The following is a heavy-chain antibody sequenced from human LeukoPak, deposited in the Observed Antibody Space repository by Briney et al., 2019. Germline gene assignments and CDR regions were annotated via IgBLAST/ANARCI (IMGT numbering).Heavy chain of an antibody. Sequence: SETLSLSCAVHGASLSDYYWTWIRQSPEKGLECIGAIDHRGSANYNPSLESRVTISLDTSKNQFSLNLASVTAADTAVYYCTSLFSASGTFDSWGQGTLVAVSS. CDR1: GASLSDYY. CDR3: TSLFSASGTFDS. V-gene: IGHV4-34*01. D-gene: IGHD3-10*01. CDR2: IDHRGSA. J-gene: IGHJ4*02.